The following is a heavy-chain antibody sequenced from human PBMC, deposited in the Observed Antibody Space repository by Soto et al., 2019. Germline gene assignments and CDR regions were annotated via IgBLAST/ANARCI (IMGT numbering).Heavy chain of an antibody. CDR2: INPSGGST. Sequence: ASVKVSCKASGYTFTSYYMHWVRQAPGQGLEWMGIINPSGGSTSYAQKFQGRVTMTTDKSTSTVYMELSSLRSEDTAVYYCSRRGADYYDSSGYSPFDYWGQGTLVTVSS. J-gene: IGHJ4*02. CDR3: SRRGADYYDSSGYSPFDY. D-gene: IGHD3-22*01. CDR1: GYTFTSYY. V-gene: IGHV1-46*03.